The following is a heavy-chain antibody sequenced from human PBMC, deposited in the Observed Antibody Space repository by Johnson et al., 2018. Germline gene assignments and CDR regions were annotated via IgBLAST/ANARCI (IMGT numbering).Heavy chain of an antibody. CDR3: ARHLYSSSSIRSVDV. Sequence: VQLVQSGAEVKKPGESLKISCKGSGYSFTSYWIGWVRQMPGKGLEWMGIISPGDSDTRYRPSFPGPVTISADKSLSPAYLQWSSLKASDTAMYYCARHLYSSSSIRSVDVWGQGTTVTVSS. CDR1: GYSFTSYW. J-gene: IGHJ6*02. CDR2: ISPGDSDT. D-gene: IGHD6-6*01. V-gene: IGHV5-51*01.